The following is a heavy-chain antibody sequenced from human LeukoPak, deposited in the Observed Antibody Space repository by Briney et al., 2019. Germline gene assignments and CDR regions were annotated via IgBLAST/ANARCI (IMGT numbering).Heavy chain of an antibody. Sequence: SESLSLTCTVSGGSMFGYYWSWIRPPPGKGLEWIGYIYSSGSTNYNPSLKSRVTISIDTSKNQFSLKLSSVTAADTAMYYCARTAVGGTVTGWGQGTLVTVSS. CDR1: GGSMFGYY. J-gene: IGHJ4*02. D-gene: IGHD4-17*01. CDR3: ARTAVGGTVTG. V-gene: IGHV4-59*01. CDR2: IYSSGST.